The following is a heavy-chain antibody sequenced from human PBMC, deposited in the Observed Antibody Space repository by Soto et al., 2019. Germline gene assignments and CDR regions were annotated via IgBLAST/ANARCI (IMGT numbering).Heavy chain of an antibody. V-gene: IGHV3-23*01. CDR1: GFTFSSYA. CDR3: ERKLGGGQWLVGDFDY. Sequence: EVQLLESGGGLVQPGGSLRLSCAASGFTFSSYAMSWVRQAPGKGLEWVSAISGSGGSTYYADSVKGRFTISRDNSKNTLYLQMNSLRAEDTAVYYCERKLGGGQWLVGDFDYWGQGTLVTVSS. CDR2: ISGSGGST. D-gene: IGHD6-19*01. J-gene: IGHJ4*02.